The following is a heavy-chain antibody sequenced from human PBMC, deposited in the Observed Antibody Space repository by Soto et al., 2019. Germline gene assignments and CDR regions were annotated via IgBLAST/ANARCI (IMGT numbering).Heavy chain of an antibody. CDR2: IYYSGST. V-gene: IGHV4-59*01. CDR3: GRDLYDYYGSGSYTDYYYYGMDA. J-gene: IGHJ6*02. Sequence: SSETLSLTCTVSGGSISSYYWSWIRQPPGKGLEWIGYIYYSGSTNYNPSLKSRVTISVDTSKNQFSLKLSSVTAADTAVYYCGRDLYDYYGSGSYTDYYYYGMDAWGQGTTVTVSS. D-gene: IGHD3-10*01. CDR1: GGSISSYY.